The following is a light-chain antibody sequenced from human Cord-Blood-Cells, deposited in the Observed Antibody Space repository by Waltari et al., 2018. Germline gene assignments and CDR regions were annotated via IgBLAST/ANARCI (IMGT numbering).Light chain of an antibody. CDR2: DVS. J-gene: IGLJ1*01. CDR1: SSDVGGYNY. Sequence: QSALPQPASVSGSPGHSITLSCTGTSSDVGGYNYVSWYPQHPGKAPKLMIYDVSNRPSGVSNRFSGSKSGNTASLTISGLQAEDEADYYCSSYTSSSTYVFGTGTKVTVL. CDR3: SSYTSSSTYV. V-gene: IGLV2-14*01.